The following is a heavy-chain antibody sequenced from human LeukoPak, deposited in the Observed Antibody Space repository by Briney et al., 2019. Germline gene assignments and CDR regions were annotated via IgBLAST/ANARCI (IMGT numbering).Heavy chain of an antibody. CDR3: AKGSWYNWNYVRYFDY. D-gene: IGHD1-7*01. CDR1: GFTFSSYA. J-gene: IGHJ4*02. CDR2: ISGSGGST. Sequence: GESLRLSCAASGFTFSSYAMSWVRQAPGKGLEWVSAISGSGGSTYYADSVKGRFTISRDNSKNTLYLQMNSLRAEDMAVYYCAKGSWYNWNYVRYFDYWGQGTLVTVSS. V-gene: IGHV3-23*01.